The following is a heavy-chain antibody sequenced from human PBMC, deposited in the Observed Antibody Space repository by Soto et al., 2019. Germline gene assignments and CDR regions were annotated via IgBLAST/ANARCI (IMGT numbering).Heavy chain of an antibody. Sequence: QVQLVQSGAEVKKPGASVKVSCKASGYTFTSYGISWVRQAPGQGLEWMGWIGAYNGNTNYAQKLQGRVTMTTDTSTRKAYMELRSLRSDDTAVYYCARGGDIVLTPYYYAMDVWGQGTTVTVSS. CDR3: ARGGDIVLTPYYYAMDV. J-gene: IGHJ6*02. CDR2: IGAYNGNT. CDR1: GYTFTSYG. D-gene: IGHD2-8*01. V-gene: IGHV1-18*01.